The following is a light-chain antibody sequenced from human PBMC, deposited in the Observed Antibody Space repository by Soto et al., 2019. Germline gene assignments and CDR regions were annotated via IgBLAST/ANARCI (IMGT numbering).Light chain of an antibody. CDR3: QQLISYPVT. Sequence: DIPLTQSPSFLSASVGDRVTITCRASQVISSGYLAWYQQKPGTAPKLLIYATSTLQSGVSSRFSGSGSGTEFTLIISSLQPEDFATYYCQQLISYPVTFGGGTKVDIK. CDR2: ATS. J-gene: IGKJ4*01. CDR1: QVISSGY. V-gene: IGKV1-9*01.